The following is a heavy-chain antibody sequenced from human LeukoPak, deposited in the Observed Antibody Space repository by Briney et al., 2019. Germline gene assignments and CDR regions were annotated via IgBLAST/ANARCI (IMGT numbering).Heavy chain of an antibody. J-gene: IGHJ6*03. CDR1: GGSISSSSYY. CDR3: ARHRRWDRGSSSWRPSYYYYYYMDV. CDR2: IYYSGST. D-gene: IGHD6-13*01. V-gene: IGHV4-39*01. Sequence: ASETLSLTCTVSGGSISSSSYYWGWIRQPPGKGLEWIGSIYYSGSTYYNPSLKSRVTISVDTSKNQFSLKLSSVTAADTAVYYCARHRRWDRGSSSWRPSYYYYYYMDVWGKGITVTVSS.